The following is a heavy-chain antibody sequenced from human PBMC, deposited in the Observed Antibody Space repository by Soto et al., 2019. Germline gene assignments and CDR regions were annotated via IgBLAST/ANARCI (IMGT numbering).Heavy chain of an antibody. D-gene: IGHD6-19*01. CDR3: AAHIKAVADFGYTLDY. CDR2: IYYSGST. Sequence: QVQLQESGPGLVKPSQTLSLTCTVSGGSISSGGYYWSWIRQHPGKGLEWIGYIYYSGSTYYNPSLKSRVTISVDTSTNQFSRKLSSVTAADTAVYYCAAHIKAVADFGYTLDYWCQGTLVTVSS. V-gene: IGHV4-31*03. CDR1: GGSISSGGYY. J-gene: IGHJ4*02.